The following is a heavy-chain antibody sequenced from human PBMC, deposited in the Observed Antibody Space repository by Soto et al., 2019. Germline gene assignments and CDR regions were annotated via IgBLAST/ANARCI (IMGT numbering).Heavy chain of an antibody. CDR1: GGTFSSYA. Sequence: SVKVSCKASGGTFSSYAISWVLQAPGQGLEWMGWIIPIFGTANYAQKFQGRVTMTRDTSTSTVYMELSTLRYEDTAVYYCARDRGYYYDSSGIGDFDVWGQGTMVTVSS. D-gene: IGHD3-22*01. J-gene: IGHJ3*01. CDR2: IIPIFGTA. V-gene: IGHV1-69*05. CDR3: ARDRGYYYDSSGIGDFDV.